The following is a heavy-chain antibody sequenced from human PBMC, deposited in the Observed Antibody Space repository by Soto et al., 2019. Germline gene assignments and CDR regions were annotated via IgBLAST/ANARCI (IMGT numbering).Heavy chain of an antibody. Sequence: SSVKVSCKASGYTFTSYGIFFVLPAPGQGLEWMGGIIPIFGTANYAQKFQGRVTITADESTSTAYMELSSLRSEDTAVYYCAREGGYDNRGYWGQGTLVTVSS. CDR2: IIPIFGTA. CDR3: AREGGYDNRGY. V-gene: IGHV1-69*13. D-gene: IGHD5-12*01. CDR1: GYTFTSYG. J-gene: IGHJ4*02.